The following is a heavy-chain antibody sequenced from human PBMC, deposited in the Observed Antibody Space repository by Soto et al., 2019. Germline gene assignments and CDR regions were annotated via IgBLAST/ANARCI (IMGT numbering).Heavy chain of an antibody. CDR2: ISAYNGNT. D-gene: IGHD2-15*01. J-gene: IGHJ3*02. CDR3: ARGIDPSVVVVAASAGAFDI. V-gene: IGHV1-18*01. Sequence: ASVKVSCKASGYTFTSYGISWVRQAPGQGLEWMGWISAYNGNTNYAQKLQGRVTMTTDTSTSTAYMELRSLRSDDTAVYYCARGIDPSVVVVAASAGAFDIWAQGTMVTVSS. CDR1: GYTFTSYG.